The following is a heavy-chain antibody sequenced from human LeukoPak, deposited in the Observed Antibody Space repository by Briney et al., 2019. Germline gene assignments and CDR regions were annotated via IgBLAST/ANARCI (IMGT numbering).Heavy chain of an antibody. J-gene: IGHJ4*02. CDR1: GFTFSSYS. V-gene: IGHV3-48*02. D-gene: IGHD6-19*01. CDR3: ARDCGGSGWPLFDY. Sequence: GGSLRLSCAASGFTFSSYSMNWVRQAPGKGLEWVSYISSSSSMIYYADSVKGRFTIFRDNAKNSLYLQMNSLRDEDTAVYYCARDCGGSGWPLFDYWGQGSLVTVSS. CDR2: ISSSSSMI.